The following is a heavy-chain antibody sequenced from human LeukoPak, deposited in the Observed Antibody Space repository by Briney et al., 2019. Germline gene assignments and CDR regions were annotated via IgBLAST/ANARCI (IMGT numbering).Heavy chain of an antibody. D-gene: IGHD3-3*01. Sequence: GESLKISCKGSGYSFTNHWIAWVRQMPGKGLEWVGITFPGDSDTRYSPSFQGQVTISADKSISTAYLQWSNLKASDTAMYYCARRASYGLGDDYWGQGTLVTVSS. J-gene: IGHJ4*02. CDR3: ARRASYGLGDDY. CDR1: GYSFTNHW. V-gene: IGHV5-51*01. CDR2: TFPGDSDT.